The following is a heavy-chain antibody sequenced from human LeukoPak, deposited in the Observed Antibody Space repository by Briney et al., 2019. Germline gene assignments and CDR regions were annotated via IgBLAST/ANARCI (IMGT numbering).Heavy chain of an antibody. CDR1: GYSFTSYW. CDR2: IYPGDSDT. J-gene: IGHJ6*03. V-gene: IGHV5-51*01. Sequence: GESLKISCKGSGYSFTSYWIGWVRQMPGKGLEWMGIIYPGDSDTRYSPSFQGQVTISADKSISTTYLQWSSLKASDTAMHYCARQIKYSSSSPPYYYYYMDVWGKGTTVTVSS. D-gene: IGHD6-6*01. CDR3: ARQIKYSSSSPPYYYYYMDV.